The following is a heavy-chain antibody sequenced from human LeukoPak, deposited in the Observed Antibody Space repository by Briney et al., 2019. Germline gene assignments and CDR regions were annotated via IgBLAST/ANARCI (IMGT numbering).Heavy chain of an antibody. Sequence: GGSLRLSCAASGFTFDDYAMHWVRQAPGKGLEWVSGISWNSGSIGYADSVKGRFTISRDNAKNSLYLQMNSLRAEDTALYYCAIQAIYISGWYWGQGTLVTVSS. V-gene: IGHV3-9*01. CDR3: AIQAIYISGWY. CDR2: ISWNSGSI. CDR1: GFTFDDYA. J-gene: IGHJ4*02. D-gene: IGHD6-25*01.